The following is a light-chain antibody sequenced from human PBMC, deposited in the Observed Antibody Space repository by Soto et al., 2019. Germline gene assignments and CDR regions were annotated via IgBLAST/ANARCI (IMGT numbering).Light chain of an antibody. CDR3: SSYTSSSTRV. J-gene: IGLJ1*01. Sequence: QSVLTQPASVSGSPGQSITISCTGTSSDVGGYNYVSWYQQHPGKAPKLMIYDVSNRPSGVSNRSSGPKSGNTASLTISGLQAEDEADYYCSSYTSSSTRVFGTGTKVTVL. V-gene: IGLV2-14*01. CDR2: DVS. CDR1: SSDVGGYNY.